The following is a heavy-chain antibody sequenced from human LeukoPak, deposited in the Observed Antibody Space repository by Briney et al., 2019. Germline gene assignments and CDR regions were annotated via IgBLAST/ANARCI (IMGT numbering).Heavy chain of an antibody. CDR3: ARAKEIVGATSSLDY. J-gene: IGHJ4*02. Sequence: ASVKVSCKASGYTFTSYYMHWVRQAPGQGLEWMGIINPSGGSTSYAQKFQGRVTMTRDTSTSTVYMELSSLRSEDTAVYYCARAKEIVGATSSLDYWGQGTLVTVSS. CDR1: GYTFTSYY. V-gene: IGHV1-46*03. D-gene: IGHD1-26*01. CDR2: INPSGGST.